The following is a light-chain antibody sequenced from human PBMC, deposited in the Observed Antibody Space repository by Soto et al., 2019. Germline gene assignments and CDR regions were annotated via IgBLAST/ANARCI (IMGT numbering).Light chain of an antibody. Sequence: EIVMTQSPVTLSVSPGERATLSCRASQSISSILAWYQQKPGQAPRLLIYGASTRATGIPARFSGSGSGTEFTLTISGLQSEDFAVYYCQQYNDWPRTFGQGTKVEIK. J-gene: IGKJ1*01. CDR3: QQYNDWPRT. CDR1: QSISSI. CDR2: GAS. V-gene: IGKV3-15*01.